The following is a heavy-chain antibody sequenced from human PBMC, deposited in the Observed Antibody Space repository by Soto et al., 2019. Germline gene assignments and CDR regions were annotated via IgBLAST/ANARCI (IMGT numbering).Heavy chain of an antibody. CDR3: ARDSRGLGYCSGGSCYLGFDY. CDR1: GFTFSSYA. J-gene: IGHJ4*02. V-gene: IGHV3-30-3*01. CDR2: ISYDGSNK. D-gene: IGHD2-15*01. Sequence: GGSLRLSCAASGFTFSSYAMHWVRQAPGKGLEWVAVISYDGSNKYYADSVKGRFTISRDNSKNTLYLQRNSLRAEDTAVYYCARDSRGLGYCSGGSCYLGFDYWGQGTLVTVSS.